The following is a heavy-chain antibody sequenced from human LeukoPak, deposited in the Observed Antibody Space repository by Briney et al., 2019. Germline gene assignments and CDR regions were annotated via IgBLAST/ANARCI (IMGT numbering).Heavy chain of an antibody. CDR1: GGSISSYY. V-gene: IGHV4-59*08. J-gene: IGHJ6*03. D-gene: IGHD2-2*01. CDR3: ARHGTRYYYYYMDV. Sequence: SETLSLTCTVSGGSISSYYWSWIRQPPGKGLEWIGHIYYSGNTNYNPSLKSRVTISVDTSKNQFSLKLSSVTAADTAVYYCARHGTRYYYYYMDVWGKGTTVTISS. CDR2: IYYSGNT.